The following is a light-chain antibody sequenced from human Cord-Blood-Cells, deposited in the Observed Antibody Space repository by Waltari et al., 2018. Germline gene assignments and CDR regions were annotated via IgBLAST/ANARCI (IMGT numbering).Light chain of an antibody. V-gene: IGLV2-23*01. J-gene: IGLJ2*01. Sequence: QSALTQPASVSGSPGQSITISCIGTSSDVGSFNLVSWYQHPPGKAPKLMIYEASKRPSGVSNRVSGSKSGNTASLTISGLQAEDEADYYCCSYAGSSTYVVFGGVTKLTVL. CDR3: CSYAGSSTYVV. CDR2: EAS. CDR1: SSDVGSFNL.